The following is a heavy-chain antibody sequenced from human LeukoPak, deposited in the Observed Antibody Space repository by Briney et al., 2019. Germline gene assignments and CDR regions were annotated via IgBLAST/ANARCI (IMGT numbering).Heavy chain of an antibody. V-gene: IGHV3-48*03. J-gene: IGHJ6*02. CDR3: AKDFPHYYESSHGMDA. CDR2: ISTTGSTV. D-gene: IGHD3-22*01. Sequence: GGSLRLSCAASGFSFGRYEVNWVRQAPGKGLEWVSYISTTGSTVYYADSVEGRFTMSRDNAKNLLYLQMNSLRAEDAAVYYCAKDFPHYYESSHGMDAWGQGTTVTVSS. CDR1: GFSFGRYE.